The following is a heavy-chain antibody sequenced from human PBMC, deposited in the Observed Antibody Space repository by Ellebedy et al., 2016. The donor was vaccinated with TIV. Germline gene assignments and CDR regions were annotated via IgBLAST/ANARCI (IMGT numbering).Heavy chain of an antibody. J-gene: IGHJ6*02. CDR1: GFTFSSYG. V-gene: IGHV3-30*18. CDR3: AKITKQLVPYYYGMDV. CDR2: ISYDGSNK. D-gene: IGHD6-6*01. Sequence: GESLKISXAASGFTFSSYGMHWVRQAPGKGLEWVAVISYDGSNKYYADSVKGRFTISRDNSKNTLYLQMNSLRAEDTAVYYCAKITKQLVPYYYGMDVWGQGTTVTVSS.